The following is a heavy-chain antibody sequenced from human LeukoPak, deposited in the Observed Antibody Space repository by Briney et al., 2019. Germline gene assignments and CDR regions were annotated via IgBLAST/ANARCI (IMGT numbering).Heavy chain of an antibody. CDR1: GFTFVNYG. CDR3: ARVGAVAGGFDI. D-gene: IGHD6-19*01. V-gene: IGHV3-30*03. Sequence: PGGSLRLSCAASGFTFVNYGFHWVRQAPGKALEWVAFISYNGIKKYADSVKGRFTISRDNSKNTLHLQMNSLRAEDTAVYYCARVGAVAGGFDIWGQGTMVTVSS. CDR2: ISYNGIKK. J-gene: IGHJ3*02.